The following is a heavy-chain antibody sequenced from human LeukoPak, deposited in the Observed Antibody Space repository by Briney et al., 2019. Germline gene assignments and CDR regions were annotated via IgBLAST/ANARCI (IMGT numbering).Heavy chain of an antibody. D-gene: IGHD7-27*01. V-gene: IGHV6-1*01. CDR3: ARATTVWGDNWFDP. Sequence: SPTLSLTCAISGDSVSSNSAAWNWIRQSPSRGLEWLGRTYYRSKWYNDYAVSVKSRITINPDTSKNQFSLQLNSVTPEDTAVYYCARATTVWGDNWFDPWAREPWSPSPQ. CDR2: TYYRSKWYN. CDR1: GDSVSSNSAA. J-gene: IGHJ5*02.